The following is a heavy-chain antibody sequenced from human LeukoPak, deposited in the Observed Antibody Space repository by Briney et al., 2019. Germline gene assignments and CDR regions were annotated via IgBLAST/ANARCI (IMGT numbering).Heavy chain of an antibody. CDR3: AYRNNFEY. Sequence: KAGGSLRLSCAASGFTFSSYAMSWVRQPPGKGLEWVANIKADGSEKYYVDPVKGRFTISRDDAKRTVDLQMDNLRAEDTAIYYCAYRNNFEYWGQGALVTVSS. J-gene: IGHJ4*02. D-gene: IGHD1-26*01. V-gene: IGHV3-7*05. CDR2: IKADGSEK. CDR1: GFTFSSYA.